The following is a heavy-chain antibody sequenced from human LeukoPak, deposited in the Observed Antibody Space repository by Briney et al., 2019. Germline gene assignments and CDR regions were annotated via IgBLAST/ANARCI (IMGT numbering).Heavy chain of an antibody. J-gene: IGHJ4*02. CDR1: GDSFTSVTDY. CDR2: GDYSGGT. D-gene: IGHD5-12*01. V-gene: IGHV4-39*07. CDR3: ASWRGYRGYDYGFDY. Sequence: SETLSLTCTVSGDSFTSVTDYWAWIRQPPGKGLEWIATGDYSGGTYYNPSLESRVAISADMSKNQISLKLTSVTGADTAVYYCASWRGYRGYDYGFDYWGQGTLVTVSS.